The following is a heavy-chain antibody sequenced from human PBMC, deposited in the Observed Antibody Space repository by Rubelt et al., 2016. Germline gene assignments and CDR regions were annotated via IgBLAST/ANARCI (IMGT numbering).Heavy chain of an antibody. CDR3: ARDFQWGYSSPGDAFDI. J-gene: IGHJ3*02. V-gene: IGHV3-9*01. CDR1: GFTFDDYA. CDR2: ISWNSGSI. Sequence: EVQLVESGGGLVQPGRSLRLSCAASGFTFDDYAMHWVRQAPGKGLEWVSGISWNSGSIGYADSVKGRFTISRDNAKNSLYLQMNSLRAEGTALYYCARDFQWGYSSPGDAFDIWGQGTTVTVSS. D-gene: IGHD6-13*01.